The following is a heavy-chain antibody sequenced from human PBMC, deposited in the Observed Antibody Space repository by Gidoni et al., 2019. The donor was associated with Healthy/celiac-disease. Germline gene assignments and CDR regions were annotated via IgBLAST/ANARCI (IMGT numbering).Heavy chain of an antibody. V-gene: IGHV4-34*01. CDR3: ARGRDGSHLTPLDY. D-gene: IGHD5-12*01. Sequence: QVQLRQWCAGLLKPSETLSLTCAVYGGSFSGYYWNWIRQSPGKGLEWIGEINHSVSTNYNPSLKSRVTISVDTSKKQFSLKLSSVTAADTAVYYCARGRDGSHLTPLDYWGQGTLVTVSS. CDR1: GGSFSGYY. J-gene: IGHJ4*02. CDR2: INHSVST.